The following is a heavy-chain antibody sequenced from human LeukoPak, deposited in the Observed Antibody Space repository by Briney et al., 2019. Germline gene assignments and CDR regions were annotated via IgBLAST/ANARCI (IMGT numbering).Heavy chain of an antibody. D-gene: IGHD5-18*01. CDR3: AKDTGGYSYVPEYFQH. V-gene: IGHV3-23*01. Sequence: GGSLRLSCAASGFTFSSYAMNWVRQAPGKGLEWVSGISASSSIYYADSVKGRFTISRDNSKNTLYLQVNSLRADDTAVYYCAKDTGGYSYVPEYFQHWGQGTLVTVSS. J-gene: IGHJ1*01. CDR2: ISASSSI. CDR1: GFTFSSYA.